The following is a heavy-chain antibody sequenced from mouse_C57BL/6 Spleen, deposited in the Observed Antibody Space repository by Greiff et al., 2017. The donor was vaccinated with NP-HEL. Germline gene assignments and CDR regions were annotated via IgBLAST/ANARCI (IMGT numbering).Heavy chain of an antibody. Sequence: VQLQQPGAELVRPGTSVKLSCKASGYTFTSYWMHWVKQRPGQGLEWIGVIDPSDSYTNYNQKFKGKATLTVDTSSSTAYMQLSSLTSEDSAVYYCARPDSSGYPYPMDYWGQGTSVTVSS. CDR2: IDPSDSYT. CDR3: ARPDSSGYPYPMDY. J-gene: IGHJ4*01. V-gene: IGHV1-59*01. CDR1: GYTFTSYW. D-gene: IGHD3-2*02.